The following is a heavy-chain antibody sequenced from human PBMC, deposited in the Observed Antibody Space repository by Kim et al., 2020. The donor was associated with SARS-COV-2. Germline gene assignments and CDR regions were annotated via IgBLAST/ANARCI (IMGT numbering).Heavy chain of an antibody. CDR3: ARGAFDS. J-gene: IGHJ3*02. Sequence: GGSLRLSCAASGFPFNTSSMNWVRQAPGKGLEWVARISASSTLMDYADSVKGRFTISRDNAKNSVYLQMNSLTDDDTAVYYCARGAFDSWGQGTRVTVSS. CDR1: GFPFNTSS. V-gene: IGHV3-48*02. CDR2: ISASSTLM.